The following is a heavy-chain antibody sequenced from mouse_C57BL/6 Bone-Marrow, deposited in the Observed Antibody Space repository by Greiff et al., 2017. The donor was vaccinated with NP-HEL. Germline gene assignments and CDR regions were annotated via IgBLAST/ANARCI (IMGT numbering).Heavy chain of an antibody. D-gene: IGHD1-1*01. CDR1: GYTFTSYW. J-gene: IGHJ3*01. V-gene: IGHV1-55*01. CDR3: ARRHHYGSPWFAY. CDR2: IYPGSGST. Sequence: QVQLQQPGAELVKPGASVKMSCKASGYTFTSYWITWVKQRPGQGLEWIGDIYPGSGSTNYNEKFKSKATLTADKSSSTAYMQLSSLTYEDSAVYYCARRHHYGSPWFAYWGQGTLVTVSA.